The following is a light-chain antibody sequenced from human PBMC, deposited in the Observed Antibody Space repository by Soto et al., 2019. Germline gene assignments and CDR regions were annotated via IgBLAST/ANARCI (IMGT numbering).Light chain of an antibody. CDR3: QQSYASPRT. CDR1: QSISIY. Sequence: DIQMTQSPSSLSASVGDRVTITCRASQSISIYLNWYQQKPRKAPTLLIFAPSNLQSGVPSRFSGSGSGTDFTLTISSLQPEDFATYYCQQSYASPRTFGQGSKVEI. V-gene: IGKV1-39*01. CDR2: APS. J-gene: IGKJ1*01.